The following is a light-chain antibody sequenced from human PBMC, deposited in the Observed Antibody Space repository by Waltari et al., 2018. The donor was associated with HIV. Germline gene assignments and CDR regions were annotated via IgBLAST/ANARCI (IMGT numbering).Light chain of an antibody. CDR3: QVWDDSDHWV. CDR2: DIN. J-gene: IGLJ2*01. Sequence: SSVLTQPPSVSVVPGRTATIICAGENIGSKSVHWYQQRPGQAPLLVIYDINNRPSAIPGRFSGFSSGNTAALAISRVEAGDEADYYCQVWDDSDHWVFGGGTKLTVL. CDR1: NIGSKS. V-gene: IGLV3-21*04.